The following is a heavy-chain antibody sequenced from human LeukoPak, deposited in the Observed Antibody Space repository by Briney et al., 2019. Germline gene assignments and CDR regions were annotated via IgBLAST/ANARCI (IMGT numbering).Heavy chain of an antibody. Sequence: PGRSLRLSCAASGFTFSSYGMHWVRQAPGKGLEWVAVISYDGSNKYYADSVKGRFTISRDNSKNTLYLQMNSLRAEDTAVYYCAGRSRGVIYYYFDYWGQGTLVTVSS. D-gene: IGHD3-10*01. V-gene: IGHV3-30*03. CDR3: AGRSRGVIYYYFDY. CDR1: GFTFSSYG. CDR2: ISYDGSNK. J-gene: IGHJ4*02.